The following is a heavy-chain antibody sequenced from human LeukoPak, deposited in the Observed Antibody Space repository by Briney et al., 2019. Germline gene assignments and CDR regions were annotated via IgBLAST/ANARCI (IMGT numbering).Heavy chain of an antibody. Sequence: GGSLRLSCAASGFTFSDSAMHWVRQASGKGLEWVGRIRSKANSYATAYAASVKGRFTISRDDSKNTAHLQMNSLKTEDTAVYYCGRDSRWAQPDYWGQGTLVTVSS. CDR1: GFTFSDSA. D-gene: IGHD5-24*01. V-gene: IGHV3-73*01. CDR2: IRSKANSYAT. J-gene: IGHJ4*02. CDR3: GRDSRWAQPDY.